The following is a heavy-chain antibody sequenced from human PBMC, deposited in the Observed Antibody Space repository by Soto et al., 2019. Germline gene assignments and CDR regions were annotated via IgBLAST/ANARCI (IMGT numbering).Heavy chain of an antibody. J-gene: IGHJ4*02. V-gene: IGHV3-23*01. D-gene: IGHD2-2*01. Sequence: GGSLRLSCAASGFTFSSYAMSWVRQAPGKGLEWVSAISGSGGSTYYADSVKGRFTISRDNSKNTLYLQMNSLRAEDTAIYYCANGLHCSSTSCYLARYWGQGTLVTVSS. CDR1: GFTFSSYA. CDR2: ISGSGGST. CDR3: ANGLHCSSTSCYLARY.